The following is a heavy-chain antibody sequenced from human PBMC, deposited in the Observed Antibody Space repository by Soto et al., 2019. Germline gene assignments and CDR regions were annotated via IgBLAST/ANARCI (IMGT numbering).Heavy chain of an antibody. Sequence: GGFLRLSCAASGISFSSYGMSWVRQAPGKGLEWVSAISGSGGSTYYADSVKGRFTISRDNSKNTLYLQMNSLRAEDTAVYYCAKAISIGDTTPFDPWGQGTLVTVSS. J-gene: IGHJ5*02. CDR3: AKAISIGDTTPFDP. D-gene: IGHD4-17*01. V-gene: IGHV3-23*01. CDR2: ISGSGGST. CDR1: GISFSSYG.